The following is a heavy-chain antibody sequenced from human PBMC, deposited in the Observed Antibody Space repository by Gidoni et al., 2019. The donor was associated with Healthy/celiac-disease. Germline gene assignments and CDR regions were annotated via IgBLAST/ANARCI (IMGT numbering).Heavy chain of an antibody. Sequence: QVQLVESGGGVVQPGRSLRLSCAASGFTFSSYAMHWFRQAPGKGLEWVAVISDDGSNKYYADSVKGRFTISRDNSKNTLYLQMNSLRAEDTAVYYCASSTGGNYWGQGTLVTVSS. J-gene: IGHJ4*02. CDR3: ASSTGGNY. V-gene: IGHV3-30-3*01. CDR1: GFTFSSYA. CDR2: ISDDGSNK. D-gene: IGHD2-2*01.